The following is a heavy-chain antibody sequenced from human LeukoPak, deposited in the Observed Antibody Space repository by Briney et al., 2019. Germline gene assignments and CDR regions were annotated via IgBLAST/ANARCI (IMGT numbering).Heavy chain of an antibody. Sequence: SVKVSCKASGGTFSSYAISWVRQAPGQGLEWMGGIIPILGTANYAQKFQGRVTITTDESTSTAYMELSSLRSEDTAVYYCARDGNYVNSSGYYYFDYWGQGTLVTVSS. CDR3: ARDGNYVNSSGYYYFDY. V-gene: IGHV1-69*05. CDR1: GGTFSSYA. CDR2: IIPILGTA. D-gene: IGHD3-22*01. J-gene: IGHJ4*02.